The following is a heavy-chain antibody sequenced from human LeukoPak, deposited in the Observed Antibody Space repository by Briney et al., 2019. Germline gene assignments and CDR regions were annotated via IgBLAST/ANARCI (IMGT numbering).Heavy chain of an antibody. CDR2: INPNSGGT. V-gene: IGHV1-2*02. CDR3: ARDQGGIQLWLRYGYYGMDV. CDR1: GYTFTGYY. J-gene: IGHJ6*02. D-gene: IGHD5-18*01. Sequence: EASVTVSFKASGYTFTGYYMHWVRQAPGQGLEWMGWINPNSGGTNYAQKLQGRVTMTRNTSISTAYMELSRLRSDDTAVYYCARDQGGIQLWLRYGYYGMDVWGQGTTVTVSS.